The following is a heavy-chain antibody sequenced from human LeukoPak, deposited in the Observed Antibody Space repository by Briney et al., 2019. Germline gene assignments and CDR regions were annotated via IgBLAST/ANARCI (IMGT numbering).Heavy chain of an antibody. V-gene: IGHV4-4*07. Sequence: PSETLSLTCTVSGGSISSYYWSWIQQPAGKGLEWIGRIYTSGSTNYNPSLKSRVTMSVDTSKNQFSLKLSSVTAADTAVYYCARDRSSSWYAAGYYFDYWGQGTLVTVSS. D-gene: IGHD6-13*01. J-gene: IGHJ4*02. CDR1: GGSISSYY. CDR3: ARDRSSSWYAAGYYFDY. CDR2: IYTSGST.